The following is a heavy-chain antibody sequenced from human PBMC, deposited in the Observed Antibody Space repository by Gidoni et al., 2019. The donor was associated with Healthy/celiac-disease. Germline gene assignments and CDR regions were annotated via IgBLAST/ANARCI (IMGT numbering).Heavy chain of an antibody. Sequence: EVQLVESGGGLVKPGGSLRLSCAASGFTFSSYSMNWFRQAPGKGLEWVSSISSSSSYIYYADSVKGRFTISRDNAKNSLYLQMNSLRAEDTAVYYCARDLGMGTYYDILTGRFPGAFDIWGQGTMVTVSS. D-gene: IGHD3-9*01. V-gene: IGHV3-21*01. CDR2: ISSSSSYI. J-gene: IGHJ3*02. CDR1: GFTFSSYS. CDR3: ARDLGMGTYYDILTGRFPGAFDI.